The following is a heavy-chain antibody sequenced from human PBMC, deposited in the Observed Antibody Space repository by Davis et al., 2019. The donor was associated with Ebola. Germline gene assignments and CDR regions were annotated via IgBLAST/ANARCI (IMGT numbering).Heavy chain of an antibody. D-gene: IGHD3-10*01. J-gene: IGHJ4*02. V-gene: IGHV1-18*01. CDR1: GYTYRNYG. CDR2: ISAYNGMT. CDR3: ARGGGSTQSGIDY. Sequence: ASVTVSCQASGYTYRNYGITWVRQAPGQGLEWVGWISAYNGMTNYVQKLQGRVTMTTDTSTSTAYMELRSLRSDDTAVYYCARGGGSTQSGIDYWGQGTLVTVSS.